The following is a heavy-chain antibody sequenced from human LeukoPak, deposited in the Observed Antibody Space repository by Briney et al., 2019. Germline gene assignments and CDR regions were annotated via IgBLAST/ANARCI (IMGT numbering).Heavy chain of an antibody. J-gene: IGHJ6*02. Sequence: SETLSLTCAVYGGSFSGYYWSWIRQPPGKGLEWIGSMYYSGSSFNNPSLKSRVAISVDTSKNQFSLKLSSVTAADTAVYYCARGPPAVINPVYYYYGMDVWGQGTTVTVSS. CDR1: GGSFSGYY. D-gene: IGHD3-16*02. CDR3: ARGPPAVINPVYYYYGMDV. V-gene: IGHV4-34*01. CDR2: MYYSGSS.